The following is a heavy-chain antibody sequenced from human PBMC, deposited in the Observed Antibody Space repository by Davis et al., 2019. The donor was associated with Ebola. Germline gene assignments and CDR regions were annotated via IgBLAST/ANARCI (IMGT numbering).Heavy chain of an antibody. J-gene: IGHJ6*02. CDR2: ISSSGSTI. CDR3: ARAQLGGYSYDSYYYYGMDV. CDR1: GFTFSDYY. V-gene: IGHV3-11*01. D-gene: IGHD5-18*01. Sequence: GESLKISCAASGFTFSDYYMSWIRQAPGKGLEWVSYISSSGSTIYYADSVKGRFTISRDNAKNSLYLQMNSLRAEDTAVYYCARAQLGGYSYDSYYYYGMDVWGQGTTVTVSS.